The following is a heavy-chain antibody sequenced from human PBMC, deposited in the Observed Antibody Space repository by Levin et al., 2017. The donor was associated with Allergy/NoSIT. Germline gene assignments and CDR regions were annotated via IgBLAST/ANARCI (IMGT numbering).Heavy chain of an antibody. V-gene: IGHV3-23*01. CDR3: AKDDPTYCGGDCFAD. CDR2: ISGSGGST. CDR1: GFPFSSYA. Sequence: LSLTCAASGFPFSSYAMSWVRQAPGKGLEWVSAISGSGGSTYYADSVKGRFTISRDNSKNTLYLQMNSLRAEDTAVYYCAKDDPTYCGGDCFADWGQGTLVTVSS. D-gene: IGHD2-21*02. J-gene: IGHJ4*02.